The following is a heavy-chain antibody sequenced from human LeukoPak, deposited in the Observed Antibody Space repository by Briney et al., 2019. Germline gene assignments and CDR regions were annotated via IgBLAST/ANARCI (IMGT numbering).Heavy chain of an antibody. J-gene: IGHJ4*02. D-gene: IGHD2-2*01. CDR1: GGSFSGYY. CDR3: ARVPRYCSSTSCYVGFDY. CDR2: IYYSGST. Sequence: SETLSLTCAVYGGSFSGYYWGWIRQPPGKGLEWIGSIYYSGSTYYNPSLKSRVTISVDTSKNQFSLKLSSVTAADTAVYYCARVPRYCSSTSCYVGFDYWGQGTLVTVSS. V-gene: IGHV4-34*01.